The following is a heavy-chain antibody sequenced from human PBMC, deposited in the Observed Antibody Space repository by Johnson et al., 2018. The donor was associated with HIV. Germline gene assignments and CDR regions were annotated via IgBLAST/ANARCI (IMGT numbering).Heavy chain of an antibody. J-gene: IGHJ3*02. CDR3: AKDLELSPGTARAVGGSFDI. Sequence: QVQLVESGGGLVQPGGSLRLSCAASAFTFSNYWMNWVRQAPGKGLEWVAVISYAGSNKYYADSVKGRFTIPRDNSKNTLYLQMNSLRAEDTAVYYCAKDLELSPGTARAVGGSFDIWGQGTMVTVSS. CDR1: AFTFSNYW. D-gene: IGHD6-19*01. V-gene: IGHV3-30*18. CDR2: ISYAGSNK.